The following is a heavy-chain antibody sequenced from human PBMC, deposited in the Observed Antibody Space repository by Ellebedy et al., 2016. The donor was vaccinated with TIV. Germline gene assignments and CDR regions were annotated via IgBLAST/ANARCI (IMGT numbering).Heavy chain of an antibody. CDR3: ARNRYCSGGDCYALGY. D-gene: IGHD2-15*01. CDR2: IKQDGSEK. J-gene: IGHJ4*02. V-gene: IGHV3-7*01. CDR1: GFTFSSYW. Sequence: GESLKISCAASGFTFSSYWMSWVRQAPGKGLEWVANIKQDGSEKYYVDSVKGRFTISRDNAKNSLYLQMNSLRAEDTAVYYCARNRYCSGGDCYALGYWGQGTLVTVSS.